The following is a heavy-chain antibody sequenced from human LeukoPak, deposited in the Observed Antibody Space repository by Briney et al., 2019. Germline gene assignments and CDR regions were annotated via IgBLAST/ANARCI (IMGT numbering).Heavy chain of an antibody. Sequence: SETLSLTCAVSGYSLSSDYYWDWIRQPPGKGLEWIASIYHSGVTYYDLSLKSRVTISVDTSKNQLSLKLSSVTAADTAVYYCARRIGTHDYIDYWGQGTLVTASS. V-gene: IGHV4-38-2*01. CDR1: GYSLSSDYY. D-gene: IGHD2/OR15-2a*01. J-gene: IGHJ4*02. CDR2: IYHSGVT. CDR3: ARRIGTHDYIDY.